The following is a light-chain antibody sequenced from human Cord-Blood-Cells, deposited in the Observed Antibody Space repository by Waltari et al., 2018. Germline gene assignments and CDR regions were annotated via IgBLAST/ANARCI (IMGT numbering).Light chain of an antibody. CDR1: QSVCSN. J-gene: IGKJ2*03. CDR2: GAS. Sequence: IVMTQSPATLSVSPGERATLSCRASQSVCSNLAWYQQKPGQVPRPLIYGASTRATGIPARFSGSGSGTEFTLTISSLQSEDFAVYYCQQYNNWRYSFGQGTKLEIK. CDR3: QQYNNWRYS. V-gene: IGKV3-15*01.